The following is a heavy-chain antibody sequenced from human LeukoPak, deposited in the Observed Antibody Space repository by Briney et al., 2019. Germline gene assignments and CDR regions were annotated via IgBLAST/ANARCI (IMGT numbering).Heavy chain of an antibody. Sequence: GGSLRLSCAVSGFTFSSYAMHWVRQAPGKGLEWVAVISYDGSNKYYADSVKGRFTISRDNSKNTLYLQMNSLRAEDTAVYNCARGGEDVVVVAASPPDYWGQGTLVTVSS. D-gene: IGHD2-15*01. CDR3: ARGGEDVVVVAASPPDY. V-gene: IGHV3-30*19. CDR2: ISYDGSNK. J-gene: IGHJ4*02. CDR1: GFTFSSYA.